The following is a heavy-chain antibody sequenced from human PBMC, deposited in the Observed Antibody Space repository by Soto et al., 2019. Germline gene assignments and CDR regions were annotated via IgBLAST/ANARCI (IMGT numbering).Heavy chain of an antibody. Sequence: QVQLVQSGAEVMKPGASVKVSCMSFGYTFTTYHMYWVRQAPGQGLEWMGKINPSGGSTRYAHRFQGRVTMTRDTSTSTVYMELSGLTTEDTAVYCCTRAFPGPTGTTTFDKWGQGTLVTVSS. V-gene: IGHV1-46*03. CDR1: GYTFTTYH. D-gene: IGHD1-1*01. J-gene: IGHJ4*02. CDR2: INPSGGST. CDR3: TRAFPGPTGTTTFDK.